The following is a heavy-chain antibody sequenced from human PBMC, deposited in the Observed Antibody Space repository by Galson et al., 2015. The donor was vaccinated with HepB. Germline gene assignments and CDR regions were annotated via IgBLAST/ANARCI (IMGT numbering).Heavy chain of an antibody. J-gene: IGHJ3*02. D-gene: IGHD3-10*01. CDR2: TYYRSKWYN. CDR1: GDSDSSNSAA. Sequence: CAISGDSDSSNSAAWNWIRQSPSRGLEWLGRTYYRSKWYNDYAVSVKSRITINPDTSKNQFSLQLNSVTPEDTTVYYCARDGSGRIFDAFDIWGQGTMVTVSS. V-gene: IGHV6-1*01. CDR3: ARDGSGRIFDAFDI.